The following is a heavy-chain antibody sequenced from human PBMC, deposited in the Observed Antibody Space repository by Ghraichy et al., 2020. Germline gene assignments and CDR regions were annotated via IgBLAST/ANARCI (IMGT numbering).Heavy chain of an antibody. Sequence: ESLNISCKGSGYSFTSFWIGWVRQMPGKGLEWMGIINPGDSDTRYSPSFQGQVTISADKSISTAYLQWSSLKASDTAMYYCARQYCSSTSCYHPYYYYGVDVWGQGTTVTVSS. V-gene: IGHV5-51*01. CDR2: INPGDSDT. D-gene: IGHD2-2*01. J-gene: IGHJ6*02. CDR3: ARQYCSSTSCYHPYYYYGVDV. CDR1: GYSFTSFW.